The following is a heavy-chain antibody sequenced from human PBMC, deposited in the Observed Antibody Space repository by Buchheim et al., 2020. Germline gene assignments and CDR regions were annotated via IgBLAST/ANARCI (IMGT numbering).Heavy chain of an antibody. Sequence: EVQVLESGGGLVQPGGSLRLSCAASGFIFNNYAMSWVRQAPGKGLEWVSTISTGGGNIYYADWAKGRFTISRDSSKNTVHLQMSSLRVEDTAVYYCAKEARFGSGWCDYWGQGTL. CDR2: ISTGGGNI. D-gene: IGHD6-19*01. V-gene: IGHV3-23*01. CDR3: AKEARFGSGWCDY. CDR1: GFIFNNYA. J-gene: IGHJ4*02.